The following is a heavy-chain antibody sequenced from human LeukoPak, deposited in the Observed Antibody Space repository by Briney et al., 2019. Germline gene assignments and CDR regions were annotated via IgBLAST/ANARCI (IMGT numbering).Heavy chain of an antibody. CDR2: INPNSGGT. Sequence: ASVKVSCKASGYTFTGYYMHRVRQAPGQGLEWMGWINPNSGGTNYAQKFQGRVTMTRDTSISTAYMELSRLRSDDTAVYYCALTDYYDSSGYSIWGQGTMVTVSS. V-gene: IGHV1-2*02. CDR3: ALTDYYDSSGYSI. CDR1: GYTFTGYY. D-gene: IGHD3-22*01. J-gene: IGHJ3*02.